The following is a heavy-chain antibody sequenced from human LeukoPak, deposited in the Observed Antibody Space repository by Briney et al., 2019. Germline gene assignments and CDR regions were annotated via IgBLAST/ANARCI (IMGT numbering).Heavy chain of an antibody. CDR1: GYTFTSYG. J-gene: IGHJ5*02. V-gene: IGHV1-18*01. CDR3: ARGALRYFDWLPFDP. CDR2: ISAYNGNT. D-gene: IGHD3-9*01. Sequence: ASVKVSCKASGYTFTSYGISWVRQAPGQGLEWMGWISAYNGNTNYAQRLQGRVTMTTDTSTSTAYMELRSLRSDDTAVYYCARGALRYFDWLPFDPWGQGTLVTVSS.